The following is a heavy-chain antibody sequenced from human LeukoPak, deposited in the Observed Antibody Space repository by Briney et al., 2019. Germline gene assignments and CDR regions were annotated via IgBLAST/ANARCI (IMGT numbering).Heavy chain of an antibody. V-gene: IGHV3-23*01. CDR2: MTVTGRTT. Sequence: PGGSLRLSCEASGFTFSNYAMTWVRQAPGKGLEWVSSMTVTGRTTSYADSVKGRFTMSRDNSKSTLYLQMNNLRAGDTAVYYCGRDPNGDYIGAFEFWGHGTLVTVSS. CDR1: GFTFSNYA. D-gene: IGHD4-17*01. CDR3: GRDPNGDYIGAFEF. J-gene: IGHJ3*01.